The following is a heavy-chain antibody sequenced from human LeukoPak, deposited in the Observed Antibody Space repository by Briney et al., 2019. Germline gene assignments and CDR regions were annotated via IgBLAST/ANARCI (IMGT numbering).Heavy chain of an antibody. CDR3: ARGIVVVVPAAISRFDYYYYMDV. V-gene: IGHV4-4*07. J-gene: IGHJ6*03. CDR2: SYDTWGR. Sequence: PSETLSLTCTVSDVSFVDNYFCTWIRQPAGRGLEWIGRSYDTWGRDKNPTLRGRVDISVDTSKKQCSLRLTSVTAADTAVYYCARGIVVVVPAAISRFDYYYYMDVWGKGTTVTVSS. CDR1: DVSFVDNYF. D-gene: IGHD2-2*02.